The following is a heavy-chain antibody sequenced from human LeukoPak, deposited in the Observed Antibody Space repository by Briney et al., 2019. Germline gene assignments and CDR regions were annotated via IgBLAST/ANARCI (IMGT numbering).Heavy chain of an antibody. CDR2: IYYSGST. J-gene: IGHJ4*02. Sequence: PSETLSLTCAVYGGSFSGYYWSWIRQPPGKGLEWIGYIYYSGSTNYNPSLKSRVTISVDTSKNQFSLKLSSVTAADTAVYYCARATVTLLDYWGQGTPVTVSS. V-gene: IGHV4-59*01. CDR3: ARATVTLLDY. D-gene: IGHD4-17*01. CDR1: GGSFSGYY.